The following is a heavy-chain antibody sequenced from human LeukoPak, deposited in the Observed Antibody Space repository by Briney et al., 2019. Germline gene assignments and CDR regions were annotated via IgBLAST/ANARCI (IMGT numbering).Heavy chain of an antibody. Sequence: PSETLSLTCAVYGGSFSGYYWSWIRQPPGKGLEWIGEINHSGSTNYNPSLKSRVTISVDTSKNQFSLKLSSVTAADTAVYYCARTYGDYVYYFDYWGQGTLVTVSS. CDR2: INHSGST. CDR1: GGSFSGYY. V-gene: IGHV4-34*01. CDR3: ARTYGDYVYYFDY. D-gene: IGHD4-17*01. J-gene: IGHJ4*02.